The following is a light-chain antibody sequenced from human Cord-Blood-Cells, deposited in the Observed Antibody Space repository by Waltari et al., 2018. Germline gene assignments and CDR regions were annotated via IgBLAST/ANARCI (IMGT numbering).Light chain of an antibody. Sequence: QSVLTQPPSASGTPGQRVTISCSGSSSTIGSNTVNWYQQRPGTAPKLLIYSNNQRPSGVPDRFSGSKSGTSASLAISGLQSEDEADYYCAAWDDSLNGPVFGGGTKLTVL. J-gene: IGLJ3*02. CDR3: AAWDDSLNGPV. CDR1: SSTIGSNT. CDR2: SNN. V-gene: IGLV1-44*01.